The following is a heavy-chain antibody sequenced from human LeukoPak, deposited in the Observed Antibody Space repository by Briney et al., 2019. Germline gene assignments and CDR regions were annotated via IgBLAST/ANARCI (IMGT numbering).Heavy chain of an antibody. V-gene: IGHV3-48*02. CDR3: ARRGQLWFSGYYFDY. Sequence: GGSLRLSCVASGFTFSTYNMNWVRQAPGKGLEWVSFISSGSEIIYYADSVKGRFTVSRDNDKKSLYLQMNSLRDVDTAVYYCARRGQLWFSGYYFDYWGQGTLVTVSS. CDR2: ISSGSEII. J-gene: IGHJ4*02. D-gene: IGHD5-18*01. CDR1: GFTFSTYN.